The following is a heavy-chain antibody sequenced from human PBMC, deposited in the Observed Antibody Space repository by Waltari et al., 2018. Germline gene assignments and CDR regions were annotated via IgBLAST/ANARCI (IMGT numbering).Heavy chain of an antibody. D-gene: IGHD1-26*01. CDR1: GFKFSSFG. V-gene: IGHV3-33*05. CDR3: ARVGASD. Sequence: QEQLVQSGGGVARPGKSVRLSCAASGFKFSSFGMHWVRLTAGKGLEWVTSISYDGNKISEADFVKGRFTISRDNAKNSLYLQMNSLRAEDTAVYYCARVGASDWGQGTLVTVSS. J-gene: IGHJ4*02. CDR2: ISYDGNKI.